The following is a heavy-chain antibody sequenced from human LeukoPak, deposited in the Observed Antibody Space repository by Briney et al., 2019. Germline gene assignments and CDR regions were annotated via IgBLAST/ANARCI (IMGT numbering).Heavy chain of an antibody. CDR1: GYSFTSFP. V-gene: IGHV1-18*01. CDR2: ISAYNGNT. J-gene: IGHJ4*02. D-gene: IGHD6-19*01. CDR3: VVSGGWYGV. Sequence: ASVKVSCKASGYSFTSFPIIWVRQAPGQGLEWMGWISAYNGNTNYAQKLQGRVTMTTDTSTSTAFMELRSLTSDDTAVYYCVVSGGWYGVWGQGTLVTVSS.